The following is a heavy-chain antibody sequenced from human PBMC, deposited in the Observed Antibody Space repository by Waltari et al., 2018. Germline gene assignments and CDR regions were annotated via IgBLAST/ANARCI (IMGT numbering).Heavy chain of an antibody. CDR3: ARGDLRAAAGNYFDY. J-gene: IGHJ4*02. D-gene: IGHD6-13*01. CDR1: GFTFSSYS. CDR2: ISSSSSYI. V-gene: IGHV3-21*01. Sequence: EVQLVESGGGLVKPGGSLRLSCAASGFTFSSYSMNWVRQAPGEGLERVSSISSSSSYIYYADTVNGRFTITRDNAKNALYLQMNSLRAEDTAVYYCARGDLRAAAGNYFDYWGQGTLVTVSS.